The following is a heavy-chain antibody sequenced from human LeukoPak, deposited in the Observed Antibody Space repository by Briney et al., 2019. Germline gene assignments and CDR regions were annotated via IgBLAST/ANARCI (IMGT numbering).Heavy chain of an antibody. D-gene: IGHD5-12*01. V-gene: IGHV1-69*04. CDR2: IIPILGIA. CDR3: ARDPSDIVATTYYYYGMDV. Sequence: SVKVSCKASGGTFSSYAISWVRQAPGQGLEWMGRIIPILGIANYAQKFQGRVTITADKSTSTAYMELSSLRSEDTAVYYCARDPSDIVATTYYYYGMDVWGQGTTVTVSS. J-gene: IGHJ6*02. CDR1: GGTFSSYA.